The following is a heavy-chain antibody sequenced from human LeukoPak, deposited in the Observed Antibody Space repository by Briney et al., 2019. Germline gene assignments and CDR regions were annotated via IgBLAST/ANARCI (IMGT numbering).Heavy chain of an antibody. CDR3: AKLNGPYGSSPRRYFDY. CDR2: ISVVGGST. CDR1: GFTFSNCA. D-gene: IGHD6-6*01. V-gene: IGHV3-23*01. J-gene: IGHJ4*02. Sequence: GGSLRLSRAASGFTFSNCAMSWVRQAPGKGLEWVSTISVVGGSTFYADSVKGRFTISRDNSKNTLFLQMNSLRAEDTAVYFCAKLNGPYGSSPRRYFDYWGQGTLVTVSS.